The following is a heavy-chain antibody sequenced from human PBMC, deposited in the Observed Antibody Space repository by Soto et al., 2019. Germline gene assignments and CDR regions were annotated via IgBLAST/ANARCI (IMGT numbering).Heavy chain of an antibody. CDR1: GCTYTRYG. CDR2: ISAYNGNT. V-gene: IGHV1-18*01. J-gene: IGHJ3*02. CDR3: PSLEGGYHSSYAYDI. Sequence: GASVKVSCKASGCTYTRYGISCVRQAPGQGLEWMGWISAYNGNTNYAQNLQGRVTTTTDTSTSTAYMDLRSLRSDDTAVYYCPSLEGGYHSSYAYDIWGQGPMVTVS. D-gene: IGHD5-18*01.